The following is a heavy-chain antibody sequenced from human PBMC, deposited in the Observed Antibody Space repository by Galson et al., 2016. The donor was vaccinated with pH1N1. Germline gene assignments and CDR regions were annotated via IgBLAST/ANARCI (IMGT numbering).Heavy chain of an antibody. CDR1: GLTFSGYW. D-gene: IGHD1-7*01. CDR2: VSTSSGTT. V-gene: IGHV3-23*01. CDR3: TKARVGNYYFDY. Sequence: SLRLSCAGSGLTFSGYWMNWVRQAPGKGLEYVSSVSTSSGTTYYGDSVRGRFTISRDNPKNTVYLQMNSLRAEDTAIYYCTKARVGNYYFDYWGQGSLVTVSS. J-gene: IGHJ4*02.